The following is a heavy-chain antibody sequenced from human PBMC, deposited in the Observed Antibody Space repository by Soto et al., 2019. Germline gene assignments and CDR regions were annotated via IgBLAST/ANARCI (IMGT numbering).Heavy chain of an antibody. V-gene: IGHV3-30*03. CDR2: ISYDGNNK. J-gene: IGHJ4*02. CDR3: ARGPSYSDSYFDH. Sequence: GGSLRLSCAASGFTFSNYNMNWVRQAPGKGLEWLAVISYDGNNKYYADSVEGRFTNSRDNSKNTVYLQMNSLRLEDTALYYCARGPSYSDSYFDHWGQGTLVTVSS. D-gene: IGHD4-17*01. CDR1: GFTFSNYN.